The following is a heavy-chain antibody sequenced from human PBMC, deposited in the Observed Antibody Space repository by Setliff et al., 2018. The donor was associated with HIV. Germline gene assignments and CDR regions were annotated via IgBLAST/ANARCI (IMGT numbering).Heavy chain of an antibody. V-gene: IGHV4-59*01. CDR3: ARVQMACAALDV. Sequence: TLSLTCTVSGGSISTYYWSWIRQPPGKGLEWIGSIYFTGSSDNNPSLKSRVTLSVDTSKHQFSLKLSSVTAADTAVYYCARVQMACAALDVWGQGTMVTVSS. J-gene: IGHJ3*01. CDR2: IYFTGSS. CDR1: GGSISTYY.